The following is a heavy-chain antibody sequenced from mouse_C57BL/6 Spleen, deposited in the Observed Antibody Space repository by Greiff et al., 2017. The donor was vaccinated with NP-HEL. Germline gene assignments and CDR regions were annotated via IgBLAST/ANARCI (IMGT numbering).Heavy chain of an antibody. CDR3: TRGGYYDPWYFDV. V-gene: IGHV5-9-1*02. CDR2: ISSGGDYI. D-gene: IGHD2-4*01. Sequence: EVMLVESGEGLVKPGGSLKLSCAASGFTFSSYAMSWVRQTPEKRLEWVAYISSGGDYIYYADTVKGRFTISRDNARNTLYLQMSSLKSEDTAMYYCTRGGYYDPWYFDVWGTGTTVTVSS. CDR1: GFTFSSYA. J-gene: IGHJ1*03.